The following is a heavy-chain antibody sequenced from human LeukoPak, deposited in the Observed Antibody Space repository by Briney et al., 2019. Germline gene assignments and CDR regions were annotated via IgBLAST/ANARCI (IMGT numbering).Heavy chain of an antibody. J-gene: IGHJ6*02. D-gene: IGHD1-26*01. Sequence: SETLSLTCTVSGGSISSYYWSWIRQPPGKGLEWIGYIYYSGSTNYNPSLQSRVTISVDTSKNQFSLKLSSVTAADTAVYYCARHPIGSTPYYYYYGMDVWGQGTTATVSS. V-gene: IGHV4-59*08. CDR3: ARHPIGSTPYYYYYGMDV. CDR2: IYYSGST. CDR1: GGSISSYY.